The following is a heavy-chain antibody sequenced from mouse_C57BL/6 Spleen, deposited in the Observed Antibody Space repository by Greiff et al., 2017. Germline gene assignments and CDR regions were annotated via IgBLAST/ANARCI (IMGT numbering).Heavy chain of an antibody. CDR3: TRAGSSYRGWYFEG. CDR1: GFTFSSYA. Sequence: EVKLMESGEGLVKPGGSLKLSCAASGFTFSSYAMSWVRQTPEKRLEWVAYISSGGDYSYYADTVKGRFTISRDNARNTLYRQMSSLKSEDTAMYYCTRAGSSYRGWYFEGWGTGTTVTVSS. V-gene: IGHV5-9-1*02. D-gene: IGHD1-1*01. J-gene: IGHJ1*03. CDR2: ISSGGDYS.